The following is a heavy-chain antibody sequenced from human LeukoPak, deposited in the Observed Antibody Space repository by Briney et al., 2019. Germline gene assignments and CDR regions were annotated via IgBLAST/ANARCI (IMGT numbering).Heavy chain of an antibody. V-gene: IGHV4-39*07. CDR1: GGSISVSNFY. D-gene: IGHD2-15*01. CDR2: VYYTGST. J-gene: IGHJ2*01. CDR3: ARPIVGYCSGGSCYSGYWYFDL. Sequence: KPSGTLSLTCTVSGGSISVSNFYWGWIRQPPGKGLEWIGTVYYTGSTYYSPSLKSRVTISVDTSKNQFSLKLSSVTAADTAVYYCARPIVGYCSGGSCYSGYWYFDLWGRGTLVTVSS.